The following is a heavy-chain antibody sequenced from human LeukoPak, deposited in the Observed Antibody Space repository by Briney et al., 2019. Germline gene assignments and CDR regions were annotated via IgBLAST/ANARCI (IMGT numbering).Heavy chain of an antibody. V-gene: IGHV3-30*04. CDR3: ANLHVSSSWYHFTYYYYYMDV. J-gene: IGHJ6*03. CDR1: GFTFSSYA. D-gene: IGHD6-13*01. CDR2: ISYDGSNK. Sequence: GGSLRLSCAASGFTFSSYAMHWVRQAPGKGLEWVAVISYDGSNKYYADSVKGRFTISRDNSKNTLYLQMNSLRAEDTAVYYCANLHVSSSWYHFTYYYYYMDVWGKGTTVTVSS.